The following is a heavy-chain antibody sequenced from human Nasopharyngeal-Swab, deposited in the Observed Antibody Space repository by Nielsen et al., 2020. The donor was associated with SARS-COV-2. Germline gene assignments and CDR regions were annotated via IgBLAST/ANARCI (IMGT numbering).Heavy chain of an antibody. CDR1: GYTFTRSY. D-gene: IGHD6-19*01. Sequence: ASVKVSCKASGYTFTRSYIHWIRQAPGQGLEWMGIINPGGDYTNYAQKFQGRVTVTKDTSTSTVYMELSSLRSEDTAVYYCAREGAAVAGDWYFDLWGRGTLVTVSS. V-gene: IGHV1-46*01. J-gene: IGHJ2*01. CDR3: AREGAAVAGDWYFDL. CDR2: INPGGDYT.